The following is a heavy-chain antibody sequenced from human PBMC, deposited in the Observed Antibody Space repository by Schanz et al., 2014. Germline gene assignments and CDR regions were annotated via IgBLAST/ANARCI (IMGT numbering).Heavy chain of an antibody. CDR2: IIPILGIA. J-gene: IGHJ6*03. CDR3: AGTYCSSTSCYTGYYYMDV. D-gene: IGHD2-2*02. V-gene: IGHV1-69*09. CDR1: GYTFVSYS. Sequence: QVQLVQSGAEVKKPGASVKVSCKASGYTFVSYSMHWVRQAPGQGLEWMGRIIPILGIANYAQNFQGRVTITGDKSTSTAYMELTSLRSEDTAVYYCAGTYCSSTSCYTGYYYMDVWGKGTTVTISS.